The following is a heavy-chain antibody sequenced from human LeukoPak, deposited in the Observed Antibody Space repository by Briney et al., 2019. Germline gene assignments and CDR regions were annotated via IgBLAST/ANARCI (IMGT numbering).Heavy chain of an antibody. CDR2: INAGNGNT. V-gene: IGHV1-3*01. CDR3: ARGSYGNWFDP. Sequence: ASVKVSCTASGHTFTSYAMHWVRQAPGQRLEWMGWINAGNGNTKYSQKFQGRVTITRDTSASTAYMELSSLRSEDTAVYYCARGSYGNWFDPWGQGTLVTVSS. D-gene: IGHD5-18*01. J-gene: IGHJ5*02. CDR1: GHTFTSYA.